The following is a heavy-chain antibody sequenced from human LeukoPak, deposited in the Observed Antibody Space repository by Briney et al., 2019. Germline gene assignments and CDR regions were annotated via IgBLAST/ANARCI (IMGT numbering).Heavy chain of an antibody. Sequence: GVSLRLSCAASGFTFSSYAMSWVCQAPGKGLEWVSTISDTRGDTNYAASVKGRFTISRDNYKNTLYLQMSSLRVDDTAVYYCAKDRNSFGSGGSDYWGQGTLVTVSS. V-gene: IGHV3-23*01. CDR3: AKDRNSFGSGGSDY. CDR2: ISDTRGDT. CDR1: GFTFSSYA. J-gene: IGHJ4*02. D-gene: IGHD3-10*01.